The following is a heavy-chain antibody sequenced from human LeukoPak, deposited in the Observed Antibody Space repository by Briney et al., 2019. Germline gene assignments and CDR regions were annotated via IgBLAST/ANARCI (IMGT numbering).Heavy chain of an antibody. Sequence: SETLSLTCTVSGYSISSGYYWGWIRQPPGKGLEWIGSIYHSGSTYYNPSLKSRVTISVDTSKNQFSLKLSSVTAADTAVYYCASRLPTTVTTGDSTDYWGQGTLVTVSS. D-gene: IGHD4-11*01. J-gene: IGHJ4*01. CDR3: ASRLPTTVTTGDSTDY. V-gene: IGHV4-38-2*02. CDR1: GYSISSGYY. CDR2: IYHSGST.